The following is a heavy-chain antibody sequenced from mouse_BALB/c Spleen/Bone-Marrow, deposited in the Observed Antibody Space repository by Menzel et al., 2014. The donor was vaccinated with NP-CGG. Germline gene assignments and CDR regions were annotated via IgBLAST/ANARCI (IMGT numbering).Heavy chain of an antibody. J-gene: IGHJ2*01. CDR2: INPYNDGT. V-gene: IGHV1-14*01. Sequence: VQLQQSGPELIKPGASVKMSCKASGYTFTTYVIHWVKQKPGQGLEWIGYINPYNDGTKYNEKFKGKATLTSDKSSSTAYMELSSLTSEDPAVYYCAKDYGSRNFDYWGQGTTLTVSS. D-gene: IGHD1-1*01. CDR3: AKDYGSRNFDY. CDR1: GYTFTTYV.